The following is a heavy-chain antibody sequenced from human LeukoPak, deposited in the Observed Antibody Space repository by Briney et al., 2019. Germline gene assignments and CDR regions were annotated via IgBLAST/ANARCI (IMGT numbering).Heavy chain of an antibody. Sequence: GASVKVSCKASGYTFTGYYMHWVRQAPGQGLEWMGWINPNSGGTNYAQKFQGWVTMTRDTSISTAYMELSRLRSDDTAVYYCARDYYDSGGYYPYGMDVWGQGTTVTVSS. J-gene: IGHJ6*02. CDR2: INPNSGGT. CDR1: GYTFTGYY. D-gene: IGHD3-22*01. CDR3: ARDYYDSGGYYPYGMDV. V-gene: IGHV1-2*04.